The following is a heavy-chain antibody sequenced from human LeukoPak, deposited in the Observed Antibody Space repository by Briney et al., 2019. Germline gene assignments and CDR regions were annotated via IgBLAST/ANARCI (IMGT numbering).Heavy chain of an antibody. CDR2: IGSRGSPI. V-gene: IGHV3-11*04. CDR3: ARVGTGWGAFDS. D-gene: IGHD3-9*01. J-gene: IGHJ3*01. CDR1: GFAFSDYY. Sequence: GGSLRLSCAASGFAFSDYYMTWVRQAPGKGLECVSYIGSRGSPIYYADSLKGRFTISRDNAKNSLYLQMNSLRAEDTAVYYCARVGTGWGAFDSWGQGTMVTVSS.